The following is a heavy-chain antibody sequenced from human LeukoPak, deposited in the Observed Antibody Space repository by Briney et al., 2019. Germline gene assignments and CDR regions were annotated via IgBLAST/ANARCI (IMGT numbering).Heavy chain of an antibody. Sequence: GGSLRLSCAASGFTFSTYSMNWVGQAPGKGLEWVSSISSPSNNIYYTDSVKGRFTISRDKANNSLYLQMASLRAEDTAVYYCARARLPDRTEAFDIWGQGTMVTVCS. CDR3: ARARLPDRTEAFDI. J-gene: IGHJ3*02. V-gene: IGHV3-21*01. CDR2: ISSPSNNI. CDR1: GFTFSTYS. D-gene: IGHD3-16*02.